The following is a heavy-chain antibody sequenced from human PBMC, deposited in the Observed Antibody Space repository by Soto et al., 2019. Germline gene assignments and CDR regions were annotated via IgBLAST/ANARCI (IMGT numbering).Heavy chain of an antibody. CDR2: IYYSGST. CDR1: GGSIRSYY. J-gene: IGHJ6*02. CDR3: AREAGIAAAGKNYYGMDV. D-gene: IGHD6-13*01. V-gene: IGHV4-59*01. Sequence: SETLSLTCTVSGGSIRSYYWSWIRQPPGKGLEWIGYIYYSGSTNYNPSLKSRVTISVDTSKNQFSLKLSSVTAADTAVYYCAREAGIAAAGKNYYGMDVWGQGTTVTVSS.